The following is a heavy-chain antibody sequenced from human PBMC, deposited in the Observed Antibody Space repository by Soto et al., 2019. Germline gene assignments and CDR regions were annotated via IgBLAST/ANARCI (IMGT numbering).Heavy chain of an antibody. J-gene: IGHJ4*02. CDR1: GFTFSNYA. CDR3: AKRPLTAAGFDY. V-gene: IGHV3-23*01. Sequence: QPGGSLRLSCAASGFTFSNYAMTWVRQAPGKGLEWVSAITGSGGGTYFVDSVKGRFTISRDNSKNTVYLQMNSLRAEDTAVYYCAKRPLTAAGFDYWGQGTLVTVSS. CDR2: ITGSGGGT. D-gene: IGHD6-13*01.